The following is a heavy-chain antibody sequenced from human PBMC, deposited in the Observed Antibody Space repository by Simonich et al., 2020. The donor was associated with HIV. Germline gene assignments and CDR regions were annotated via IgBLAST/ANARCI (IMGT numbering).Heavy chain of an antibody. CDR2: ISWNSGSI. CDR3: AKDRYSSSSGSFDY. Sequence: EVQLVESGGGLVQPGRSLRLSCEASGFTFDDYAMHLVRQAPVKVLEWCSGISWNSGSIGYADSGKGRFTIARDNAKDSRYLQMNSLRAEDMALYYCAKDRYSSSSGSFDYWGQGTLVTVSS. J-gene: IGHJ4*02. D-gene: IGHD6-6*01. CDR1: GFTFDDYA. V-gene: IGHV3-9*03.